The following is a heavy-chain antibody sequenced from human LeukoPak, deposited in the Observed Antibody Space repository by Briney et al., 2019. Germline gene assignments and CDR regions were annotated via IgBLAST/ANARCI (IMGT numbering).Heavy chain of an antibody. CDR1: GGSISSYY. J-gene: IGHJ3*02. V-gene: IGHV4-59*01. Sequence: KPSETLSLTCTVSGGSISSYYWSWIRQPPGKGLEWIGYIYDSESTNYNPSLKSRVTILIDTSKNQFSLKLNSVTAADTAVYYCARHSAHSSTNDAFDIWGQGTMVTVSS. D-gene: IGHD6-13*01. CDR2: IYDSEST. CDR3: ARHSAHSSTNDAFDI.